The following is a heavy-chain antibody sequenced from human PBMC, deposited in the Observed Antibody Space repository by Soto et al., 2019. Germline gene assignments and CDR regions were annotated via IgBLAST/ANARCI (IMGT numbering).Heavy chain of an antibody. Sequence: QVQLHESGPVLVKPSGTLSLTCAVSGDSISSSNWWSWVRQPPGKGLEWIGEVYHTGSTNYNPSLKSRVTISMDKSRNHFSLKLSSVTAADTAVYYCARLIGSAGYFDLWGRGTLVTVSS. CDR2: VYHTGST. V-gene: IGHV4-4*02. CDR3: ARLIGSAGYFDL. J-gene: IGHJ2*01. CDR1: GDSISSSNW. D-gene: IGHD6-13*01.